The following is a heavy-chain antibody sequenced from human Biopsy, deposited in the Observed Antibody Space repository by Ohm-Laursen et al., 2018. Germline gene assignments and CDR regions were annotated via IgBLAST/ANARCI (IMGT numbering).Heavy chain of an antibody. D-gene: IGHD5-12*01. Sequence: TLSLTWPVSGVSINDGRYYWNWIRHHPGKGLEWIGNIFYSANTYYNPSLKSRVTISVDTSKNQFSLKLSSVTAADTAVYYCARLGSGDYFPTFFDFWGQGALVTVSS. CDR3: ARLGSGDYFPTFFDF. V-gene: IGHV4-31*02. CDR2: IFYSANT. J-gene: IGHJ4*02. CDR1: GVSINDGRYY.